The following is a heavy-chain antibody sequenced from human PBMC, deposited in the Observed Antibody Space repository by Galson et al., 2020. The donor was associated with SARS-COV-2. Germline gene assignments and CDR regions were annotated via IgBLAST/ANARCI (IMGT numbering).Heavy chain of an antibody. Sequence: GESLKISCGASGFILTDYAMSWVRQAPGRGLEWISLISSTGGNTFYGESVRGRFTISRDNSQNTVFLQMDSLRAEDTAVYYCAKIRGQWYKSDCKAGNYYGMDVWGRGTTVTVSS. CDR1: GFILTDYA. J-gene: IGHJ6*02. CDR3: AKIRGQWYKSDCKAGNYYGMDV. CDR2: ISSTGGNT. V-gene: IGHV3-23*01. D-gene: IGHD1-20*01.